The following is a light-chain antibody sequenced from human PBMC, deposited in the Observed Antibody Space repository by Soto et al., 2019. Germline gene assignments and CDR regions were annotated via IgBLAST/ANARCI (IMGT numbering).Light chain of an antibody. CDR1: EGIARF. CDR2: TAS. V-gene: IGKV1-39*01. CDR3: HQSYKTVYT. Sequence: DIQMTQSPSSLSASVGDRVTITCRASEGIARFLNWYQQKPGKPPTLLIYTASNLQSGVPSRFSGSGSGSDYTLTITSLQPEDSASYYCHQSYKTVYTFGQGTKLQIK. J-gene: IGKJ2*01.